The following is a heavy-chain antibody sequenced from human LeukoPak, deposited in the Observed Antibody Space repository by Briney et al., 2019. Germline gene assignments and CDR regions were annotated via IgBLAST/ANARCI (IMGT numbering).Heavy chain of an antibody. J-gene: IGHJ4*02. CDR2: IWYDGSNK. CDR1: GFTFSSYG. CDR3: AKSDDY. V-gene: IGHV3-33*03. Sequence: GGSLRLSCAASGFTFSSYGMHWVRQAPGKGLKWVAIIWYDGSNKYYAHSVKGRFTISRDNAKNTLYLQMNSLRAEDTAVYYCAKSDDYWGQGTLVTVSS.